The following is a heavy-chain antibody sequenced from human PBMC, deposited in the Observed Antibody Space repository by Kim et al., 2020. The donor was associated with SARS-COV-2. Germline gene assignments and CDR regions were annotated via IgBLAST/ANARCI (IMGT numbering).Heavy chain of an antibody. Sequence: YADPVKGRFTISRDNSKNTLYLQMNSLRAEDTAVYYCAKAIHDYGDYEDYWGQGTLVTVSS. CDR3: AKAIHDYGDYEDY. J-gene: IGHJ4*02. D-gene: IGHD4-17*01. V-gene: IGHV3-23*01.